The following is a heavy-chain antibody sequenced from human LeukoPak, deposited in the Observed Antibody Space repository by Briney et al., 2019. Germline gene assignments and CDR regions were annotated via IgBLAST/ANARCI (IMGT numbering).Heavy chain of an antibody. CDR3: ARGERYDFHFDY. CDR2: INHSGST. J-gene: IGHJ4*02. CDR1: GGSFSGYY. Sequence: SETLSLTCAVYGGSFSGYYWSWIRQPPGKGLEWIGEINHSGSTNYNPSLKSRVTISVDKSKTQFSLKLSSVTAADTAVYYCARGERYDFHFDYWGQGTLVTVSS. D-gene: IGHD3-3*01. V-gene: IGHV4-34*01.